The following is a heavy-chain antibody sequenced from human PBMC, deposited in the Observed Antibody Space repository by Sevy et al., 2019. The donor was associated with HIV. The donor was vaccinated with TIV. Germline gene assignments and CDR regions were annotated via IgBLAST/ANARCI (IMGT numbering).Heavy chain of an antibody. V-gene: IGHV3-23*01. CDR1: GFTFNTHV. D-gene: IGHD3-22*01. CDR3: AKVLNPALESMMEVTVRSLKGFDV. CDR2: ISGFGNT. Sequence: GVSLRLSCAASGFTFNTHVMNWVRQAPGKGLEWVSSISGFGNTYYADSVRGRFTISRDNAKNTLYLQMNSLRADDTAVYYCAKVLNPALESMMEVTVRSLKGFDVWGQGTMVTVSS. J-gene: IGHJ3*01.